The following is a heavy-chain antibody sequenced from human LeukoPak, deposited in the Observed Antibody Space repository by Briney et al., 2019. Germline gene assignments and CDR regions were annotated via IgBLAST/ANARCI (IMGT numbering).Heavy chain of an antibody. CDR2: IYYSGST. Sequence: SETLSLTCTVSGGSISSYYWSWIRQPPGKGLEWIGYIYYSGSTNYNPSLKSRVTISVDTSKNQFSLKLSSVTAADTAVYYCARPGQLEGSIDYWGQGTLVTVSS. CDR1: GGSISSYY. V-gene: IGHV4-59*08. CDR3: ARPGQLEGSIDY. J-gene: IGHJ4*02. D-gene: IGHD1-1*01.